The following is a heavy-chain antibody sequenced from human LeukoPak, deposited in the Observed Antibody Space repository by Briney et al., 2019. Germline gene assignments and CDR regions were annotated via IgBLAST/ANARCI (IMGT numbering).Heavy chain of an antibody. J-gene: IGHJ4*02. CDR2: ISSNGGST. V-gene: IGHV3-64D*09. CDR1: GFTFTNYA. CDR3: VLAGIRAASYYLDY. D-gene: IGHD6-13*01. Sequence: PGGSLRLSCSASGFTFTNYAVHWVRQAPGKGLEYVSGISSNGGSTYYADSLKGRFTISRDNSKNTLYLQMSSLRPEDTAVYYCVLAGIRAASYYLDYWGQGTLVTVSS.